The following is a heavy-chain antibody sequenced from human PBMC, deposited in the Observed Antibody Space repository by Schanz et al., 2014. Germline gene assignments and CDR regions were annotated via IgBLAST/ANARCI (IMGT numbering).Heavy chain of an antibody. Sequence: EVQLVESGGGLVQPGGSLRLSCAASGFTVSSNYMSWVRQAPGKGLECVSVIYSGGSTSYADSVKGRFTISRDKSKNTLYLQMNSLRAEDTAVYYCARTNIAARRPRGDYYYYGMDVWGQGTTVTVSS. D-gene: IGHD6-6*01. J-gene: IGHJ6*02. V-gene: IGHV3-53*01. CDR3: ARTNIAARRPRGDYYYYGMDV. CDR1: GFTVSSNY. CDR2: IYSGGST.